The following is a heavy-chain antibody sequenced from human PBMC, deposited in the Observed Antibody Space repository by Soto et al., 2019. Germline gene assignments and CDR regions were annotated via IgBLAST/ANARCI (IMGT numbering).Heavy chain of an antibody. Sequence: QVQLQESGPGLVKPSQTLSLTCTVSGGSISSGDYYWSWIGQPPGKGLEWIGYIYYSGSTYYNPSLKSRVTISVDTSKNQFSLKLSSVTAADTAVYYCARDLTYDSSGYYLRSFDIWGQGTMVTVSS. D-gene: IGHD3-22*01. CDR1: GGSISSGDYY. CDR3: ARDLTYDSSGYYLRSFDI. V-gene: IGHV4-30-4*01. CDR2: IYYSGST. J-gene: IGHJ3*02.